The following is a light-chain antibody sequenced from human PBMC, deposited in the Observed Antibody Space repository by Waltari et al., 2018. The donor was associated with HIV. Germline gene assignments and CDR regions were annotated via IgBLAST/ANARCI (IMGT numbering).Light chain of an antibody. CDR1: SSDIGIYNL. CDR2: EVT. J-gene: IGLJ2*01. CDR3: CSYAGSSKL. V-gene: IGLV2-23*02. Sequence: QSALTQPASVSGSPGQSITISCPGTSSDIGIYNLVSWYHQHPGKAPKLMIYEVTKRPSGVSNRFSGSKSGNTASLTISGLQADDEADYYCCSYAGSSKLFGGGTKLTVL.